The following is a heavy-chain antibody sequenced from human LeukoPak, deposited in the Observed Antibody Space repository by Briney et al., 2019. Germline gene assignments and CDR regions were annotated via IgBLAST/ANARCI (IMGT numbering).Heavy chain of an antibody. CDR1: GYTFTSYA. J-gene: IGHJ4*02. CDR2: INAGNGNT. D-gene: IGHD6-13*01. V-gene: IGHV1-3*01. CDR3: ARDLAAAGPDY. Sequence: ASVKVSCKASGYTFTSYAMHRVRQAPGQRLEWMGWINAGNGNTKYSQKFQGRVTITRDTSASTAYMELSSLRSGDTAVYYCARDLAAAGPDYWGQGTLVTVSS.